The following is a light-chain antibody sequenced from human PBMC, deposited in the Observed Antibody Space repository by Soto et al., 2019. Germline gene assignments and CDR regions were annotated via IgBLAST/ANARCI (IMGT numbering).Light chain of an antibody. V-gene: IGKV1-17*01. CDR3: LHHDSYPRT. Sequence: DIQMTQSPSSMSASVGDRITITYRTSQGIRNDLGWYQQKPGKAPKRLIYSASNLHSGVPSRFSGSASGTEFTLTISSLQPEDFATYYCLHHDSYPRTFGGGTKVDIK. CDR2: SAS. CDR1: QGIRND. J-gene: IGKJ4*01.